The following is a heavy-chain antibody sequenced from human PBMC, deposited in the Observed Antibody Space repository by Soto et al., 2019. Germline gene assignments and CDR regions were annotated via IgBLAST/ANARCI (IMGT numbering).Heavy chain of an antibody. CDR3: ASSLPVTTIY. V-gene: IGHV3-48*02. J-gene: IGHJ4*02. CDR2: INSRSSTI. Sequence: EVQLVESGGGLVQPGGSLRLSCVASGFTFSNYGMNWVRQAPGKGLEWVSYINSRSSTIYYADSLKGRFTISRDNAKNSLYLQMNSLRDEDTAVYYCASSLPVTTIYWGQGTLVTVSS. CDR1: GFTFSNYG. D-gene: IGHD4-17*01.